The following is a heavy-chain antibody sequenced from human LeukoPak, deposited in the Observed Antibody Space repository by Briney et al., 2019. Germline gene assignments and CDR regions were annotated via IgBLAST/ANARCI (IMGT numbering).Heavy chain of an antibody. CDR2: ISSSSSTI. CDR1: GFTFSSYW. J-gene: IGHJ5*02. V-gene: IGHV3-48*01. Sequence: GGSLRLSCAASGFTFSSYWMNWARQAPGKGLEWVSYISSSSSTIYYADSVKGRFTISRDNAKNSLYLQMNSLRAEDTAVYYCARDLYVVAGSNWFDPWGQGTLVAVSS. CDR3: ARDLYVVAGSNWFDP. D-gene: IGHD6-19*01.